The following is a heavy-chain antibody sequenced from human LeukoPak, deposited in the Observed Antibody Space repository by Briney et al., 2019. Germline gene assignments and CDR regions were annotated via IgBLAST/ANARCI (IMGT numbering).Heavy chain of an antibody. CDR2: INPNGGGT. V-gene: IGHV1-2*02. Sequence: ASVKVSCKTSGYTFTGYYVHWVRQAPGQGLEWMGWINPNGGGTKYSPKFQARVTMTRDTSISTAYMELSGLTSDDTAVYYCARDAYAGFSSSWHEDHWGQGTLVTVSS. J-gene: IGHJ4*02. CDR1: GYTFTGYY. D-gene: IGHD2-2*01. CDR3: ARDAYAGFSSSWHEDH.